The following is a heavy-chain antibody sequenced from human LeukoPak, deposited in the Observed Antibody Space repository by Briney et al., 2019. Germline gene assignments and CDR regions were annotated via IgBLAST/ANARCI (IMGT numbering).Heavy chain of an antibody. D-gene: IGHD3-22*01. CDR3: ASQYYYSITGYKGSFDY. J-gene: IGHJ4*02. Sequence: ASVKVSCKASGYTFTSYGISWVRQAPGQGLEWVGIINPSGGNTSYAQRFQGRVTMTRDTSTSTVYMELSSLRSEDTAVYYCASQYYYSITGYKGSFDYWGQGTLVTVSS. CDR2: INPSGGNT. V-gene: IGHV1-46*01. CDR1: GYTFTSYG.